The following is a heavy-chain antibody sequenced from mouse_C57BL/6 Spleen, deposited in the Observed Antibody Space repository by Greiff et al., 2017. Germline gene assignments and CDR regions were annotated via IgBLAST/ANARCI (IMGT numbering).Heavy chain of an antibody. Sequence: QVQLQQPGAELVKPGASVKMSCKASGYTFTSYWITWVKQRPGQGLEWIGDIYPGSGSTNYYEKFKSKATLTVDTSSSTAYMQLSSLTSEDSAVYYCARGGQLRLQAWFAYWGQGTLVTVSA. CDR1: GYTFTSYW. D-gene: IGHD3-2*02. V-gene: IGHV1-55*01. J-gene: IGHJ3*01. CDR2: IYPGSGST. CDR3: ARGGQLRLQAWFAY.